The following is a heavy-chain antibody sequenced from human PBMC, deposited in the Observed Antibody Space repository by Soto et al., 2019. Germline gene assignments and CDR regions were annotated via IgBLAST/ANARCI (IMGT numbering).Heavy chain of an antibody. CDR1: GFIASNYA. V-gene: IGHV3-73*02. CDR2: IRSKANSYAT. D-gene: IGHD6-19*01. J-gene: IGHJ4*02. Sequence: VQVVESGGGLVQPGGSLRLSCAASGFIASNYAMSWVRQAPGKGLEWVGRIRSKANSYATAYAASVKGRFTISRDDSKNTAYLQMNSLKTEDTAVYYCTGPSIAVAGNTWGQGTLVTVSS. CDR3: TGPSIAVAGNT.